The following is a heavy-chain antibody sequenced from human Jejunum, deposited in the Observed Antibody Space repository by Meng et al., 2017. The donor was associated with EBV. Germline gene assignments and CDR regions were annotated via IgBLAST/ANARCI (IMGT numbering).Heavy chain of an antibody. J-gene: IGHJ5*01. CDR1: GFIVSNSY. CDR2: IYSDSTT. Sequence: EMQLSDPGGGLFQPGGSMRLSCAASGFIVSNSYFSWVRQAPGKGLEWVSVIYSDSTTHYADSVKGRFTMSRDNSKSTLFLQMDSLRAEDTAIYYCAKRETSGWYDLWGQGTLVTVSS. D-gene: IGHD6-19*01. V-gene: IGHV3-53*01. CDR3: AKRETSGWYDL.